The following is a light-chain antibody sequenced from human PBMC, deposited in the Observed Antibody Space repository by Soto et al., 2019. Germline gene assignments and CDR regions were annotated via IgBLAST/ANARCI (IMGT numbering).Light chain of an antibody. CDR1: SSDVGGYNY. V-gene: IGLV2-14*01. Sequence: QSALTQPASVSGSPGQSITISCIGTSSDVGGYNYVSWYQQYQGKAPKLMIYDVSNRPSGVSNRFSGSKSGNTASLTISGLQAEDEAGYYCSSYTSSSNLLFGTWTKLTVL. CDR3: SSYTSSSNLL. CDR2: DVS. J-gene: IGLJ1*01.